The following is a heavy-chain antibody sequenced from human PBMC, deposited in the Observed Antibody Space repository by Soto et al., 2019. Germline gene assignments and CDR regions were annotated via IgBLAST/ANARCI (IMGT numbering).Heavy chain of an antibody. V-gene: IGHV1-69*13. J-gene: IGHJ6*02. Sequence: GASVKVSCKASGGTFSSYAISWVRQAPGQGLEWMGGIIPIFGTANYAQKFQGRVTITADESTSTAYMELSSLRSEDTAVYYCARAPPIDSSSWYMDYYYGMDVWGQGTTVTVSS. CDR2: IIPIFGTA. CDR3: ARAPPIDSSSWYMDYYYGMDV. CDR1: GGTFSSYA. D-gene: IGHD6-13*01.